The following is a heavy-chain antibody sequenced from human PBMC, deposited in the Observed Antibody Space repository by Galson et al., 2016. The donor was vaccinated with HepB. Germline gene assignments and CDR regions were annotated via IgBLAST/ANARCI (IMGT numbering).Heavy chain of an antibody. CDR1: GGFISSGSYY. Sequence: SETLSLTCSVSGGFISSGSYYWGWIRQSPGKGLEWIGSIYYSGSTYNNPSLRNRVTISVDTAKNQFSLKLSSVTAADTAVYYCARLPYSTYYYFDYWGQGTLVTVSS. D-gene: IGHD2-15*01. J-gene: IGHJ4*02. CDR2: IYYSGST. CDR3: ARLPYSTYYYFDY. V-gene: IGHV4-39*01.